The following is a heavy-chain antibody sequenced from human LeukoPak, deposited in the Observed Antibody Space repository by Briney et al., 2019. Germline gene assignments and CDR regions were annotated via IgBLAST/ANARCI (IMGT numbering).Heavy chain of an antibody. CDR3: ARVGDYYDSSGYFEPDAFDI. J-gene: IGHJ3*02. V-gene: IGHV4-59*07. D-gene: IGHD3-22*01. Sequence: SDTLSLICTVWGRPISSYYWRCIRPPPGKGLEWIGYIYYSESTNYNPSLKSRVTISVDTSKNQFSLKLSSVTAADTAVYCCARVGDYYDSSGYFEPDAFDICGQGTMDTVCS. CDR2: IYYSEST. CDR1: GRPISSYY.